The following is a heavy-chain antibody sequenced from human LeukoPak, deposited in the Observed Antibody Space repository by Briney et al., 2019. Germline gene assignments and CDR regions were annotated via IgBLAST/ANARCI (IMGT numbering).Heavy chain of an antibody. CDR1: GFNFSGYE. CDR3: AHYDWDV. Sequence: PGGSLRLSCAASGFNFSGYEMNWVRQAAGKGLEWVSYISSRGDSRHYADSVRGRFVISRDNAKNSLYLQMYSLGVEDTAVYYCAHYDWDVWGQGTTVTVSS. CDR2: ISSRGDSR. D-gene: IGHD4-17*01. J-gene: IGHJ6*02. V-gene: IGHV3-48*03.